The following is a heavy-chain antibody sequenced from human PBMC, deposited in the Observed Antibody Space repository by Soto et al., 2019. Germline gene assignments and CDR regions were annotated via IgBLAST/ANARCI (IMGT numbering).Heavy chain of an antibody. J-gene: IGHJ4*02. CDR1: GFTFTSSA. Sequence: GASVKVSCKASGFTFTSSAIQWVRQARGQRLEWMGWIVVGSGNTNYAQKFQERVTITRDMSTSTAYMELSSLRSEDTAVYYCANPIPKTGTTFGFWGQGTLVTVSS. CDR3: ANPIPKTGTTFGF. CDR2: IVVGSGNT. D-gene: IGHD1-1*01. V-gene: IGHV1-58*02.